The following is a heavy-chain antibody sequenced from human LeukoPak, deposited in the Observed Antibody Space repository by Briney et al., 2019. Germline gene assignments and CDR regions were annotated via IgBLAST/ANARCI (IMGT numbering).Heavy chain of an antibody. CDR1: GFTFSNYG. J-gene: IGHJ4*02. V-gene: IGHV3-30*18. CDR2: ISYDGSNK. Sequence: GGSLRLSCAASGFTFSNYGMHWVRQAPGKGLEWVAVISYDGSNKYYADSVKGRFTISRDNSKNTLYLQMNSLRAEDTAVYYCAKDVAAAGSTYFDYWGQGTLVTVSS. D-gene: IGHD6-13*01. CDR3: AKDVAAAGSTYFDY.